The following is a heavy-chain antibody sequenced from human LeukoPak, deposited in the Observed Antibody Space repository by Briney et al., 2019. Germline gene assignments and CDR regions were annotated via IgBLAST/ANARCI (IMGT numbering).Heavy chain of an antibody. V-gene: IGHV3-30*01. D-gene: IGHD2-21*01. CDR2: ISYDGSNK. CDR3: ARALVD. Sequence: GRSLRLSCAASGFTFSSYAMHWVRQAPGKGLEWVAVISYDGSNKYYADSVKGQFTISRDNSKNTLYLQMNSLRAGDTAVYYCARALVDWGQGTLVTVSS. J-gene: IGHJ4*02. CDR1: GFTFSSYA.